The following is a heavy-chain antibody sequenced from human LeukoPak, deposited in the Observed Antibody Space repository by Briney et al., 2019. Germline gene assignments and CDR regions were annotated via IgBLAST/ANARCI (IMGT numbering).Heavy chain of an antibody. V-gene: IGHV3-64*03. J-gene: IGHJ4*02. Sequence: GGSLRLSCSASGFTFSDNAIHWVRQAPGKGLEYVSAISNNGGSTYYVDSVKGRFTISRDNSKNTLYLQMSSLRAEDTAVYYCVRGRGYTGYDVSLLDYWGQGTLVTVSS. D-gene: IGHD5-12*01. CDR3: VRGRGYTGYDVSLLDY. CDR2: ISNNGGST. CDR1: GFTFSDNA.